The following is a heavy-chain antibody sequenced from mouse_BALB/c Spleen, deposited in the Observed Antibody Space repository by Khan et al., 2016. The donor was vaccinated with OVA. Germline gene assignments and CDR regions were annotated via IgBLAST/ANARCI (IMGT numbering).Heavy chain of an antibody. V-gene: IGHV2-2*02. Sequence: VQLKQSGPGLVQPSQSLSITCTVSGFSLTNYGVHWVRQSPGKGLEWLGLIWSGGSTDYNAAFISRLSISKDNSKSQVFFKMNSLQANDTAIYYCARNYDYDEGLAYWGQGTLVTVSA. CDR2: IWSGGST. D-gene: IGHD2-4*01. CDR1: GFSLTNYG. J-gene: IGHJ3*01. CDR3: ARNYDYDEGLAY.